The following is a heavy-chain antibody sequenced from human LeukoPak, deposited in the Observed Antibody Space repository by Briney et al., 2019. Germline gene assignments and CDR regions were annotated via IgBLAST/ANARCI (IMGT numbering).Heavy chain of an antibody. J-gene: IGHJ5*02. V-gene: IGHV1-2*02. CDR3: ARGSGLTGDLKRPFDP. CDR2: IKPNSAAT. CDR1: GYTFTSYY. D-gene: IGHD7-27*01. Sequence: ASVKVSCKASGYTFTSYYMHWVRQAPGQGLEWMGWIKPNSAATSYAQEFQGRVTMTRDTSISTAYMELSNLRSDDTAVYYCARGSGLTGDLKRPFDPWGQGALVTASS.